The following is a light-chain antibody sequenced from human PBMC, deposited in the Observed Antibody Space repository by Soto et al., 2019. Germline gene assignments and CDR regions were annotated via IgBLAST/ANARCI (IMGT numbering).Light chain of an antibody. CDR3: QQRSNWPIT. V-gene: IGKV3-11*01. CDR2: DAS. J-gene: IGKJ5*01. Sequence: EIVLTQSPVTLSLSPGERATLSCRASQSVSSYLAWYQQKPGQVPRLLIYDASNRATGIQARFSGSGSGTDFTLTIRSLEPEDFAVYYCQQRSNWPITFGQGTRLDIK. CDR1: QSVSSY.